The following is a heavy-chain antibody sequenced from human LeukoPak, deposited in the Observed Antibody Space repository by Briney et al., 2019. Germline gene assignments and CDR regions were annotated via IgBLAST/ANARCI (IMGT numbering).Heavy chain of an antibody. CDR3: ARTAVAGKGYYFDY. Sequence: PSETLSLTCTVSGGSISSYYWSWIRQPPGKGLEWFGYIYYSGSTNYNPSLKSRVTISVDTSKNQFSLKLSSVTAADTAVYYCARTAVAGKGYYFDYWGQGTLVTVSS. V-gene: IGHV4-59*08. D-gene: IGHD6-19*01. J-gene: IGHJ4*02. CDR1: GGSISSYY. CDR2: IYYSGST.